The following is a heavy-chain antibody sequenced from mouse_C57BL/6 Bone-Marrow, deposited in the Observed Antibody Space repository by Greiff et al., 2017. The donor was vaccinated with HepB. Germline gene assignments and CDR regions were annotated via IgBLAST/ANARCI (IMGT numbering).Heavy chain of an antibody. CDR2: IDPSDSYT. CDR1: GYTFTSYW. CDR3: ARTGTTSFDY. V-gene: IGHV1-50*01. Sequence: VQLKQPGAELVKPGASVKLSCKASGYTFTSYWMQWVKQRPGQGLEWIGEIDPSDSYTNYNQKFKGKATLTVDTSSSTAYMQLSSLTSEDSAVYYCARTGTTSFDYWGQGTTLTVSS. D-gene: IGHD4-1*01. J-gene: IGHJ2*01.